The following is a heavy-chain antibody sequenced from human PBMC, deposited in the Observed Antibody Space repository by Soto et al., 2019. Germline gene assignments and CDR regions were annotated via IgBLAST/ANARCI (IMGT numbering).Heavy chain of an antibody. CDR3: ASSQTTYYDYVWGSYRYNAGDY. Sequence: SVKVSCKASGGTFSSYAISWVRQAPGQGLEWMGGIIPIFGTANYAQKFQGRVTITADKSTSTAYMELSSLRSEDTAVYYCASSQTTYYDYVWGSYRYNAGDYWGQGTLVTVSS. V-gene: IGHV1-69*06. D-gene: IGHD3-16*02. J-gene: IGHJ4*02. CDR1: GGTFSSYA. CDR2: IIPIFGTA.